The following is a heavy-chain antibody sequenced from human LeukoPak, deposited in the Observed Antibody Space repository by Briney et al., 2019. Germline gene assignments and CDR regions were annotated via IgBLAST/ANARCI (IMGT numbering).Heavy chain of an antibody. CDR3: ARDARGYCSSTSCYYYYGMDV. D-gene: IGHD2-2*01. CDR2: SSNSGCT. CDR1: GGSVSSGSHP. J-gene: IGHJ6*02. V-gene: IGHV4-61*01. Sequence: PSETLSLTCAVSGGSVSSGSHPWSWIRQPPGKGLEWIGYSSNSGCTNCSPSLKSRDTISVDTSKNQFSLKLTSVTAADTAVYYCARDARGYCSSTSCYYYYGMDVWGQGTTVTVSS.